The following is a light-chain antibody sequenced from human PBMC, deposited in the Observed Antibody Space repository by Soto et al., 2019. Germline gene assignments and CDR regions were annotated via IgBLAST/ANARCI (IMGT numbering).Light chain of an antibody. CDR3: QQYYIPPLT. CDR2: WAS. V-gene: IGKV4-1*01. J-gene: IGKJ3*01. Sequence: SCCSSQRLSYNSNNRTRLAWYQQRPGQSPKLLIYWASTRESGVPDRFSGSGYGTDFTLTISSLQAADVAVYYCQQYYIPPLTFGPGTKVDLK. CDR1: QRLSYNSNNRTR.